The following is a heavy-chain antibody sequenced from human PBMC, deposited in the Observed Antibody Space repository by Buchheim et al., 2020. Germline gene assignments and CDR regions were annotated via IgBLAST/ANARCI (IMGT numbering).Heavy chain of an antibody. CDR1: GFTFRTYW. J-gene: IGHJ4*02. CDR3: ATGGRDWSSDN. D-gene: IGHD3-9*01. CDR2: VSPDASEK. Sequence: EVLLVESGGALVQPGGSLRLSCAASGFTFRTYWMTWVRQAPGKGLEWVANVSPDASEKFFVDSVKGRFTISRDNTKNSLSLQMNSLRAEDTAVYYCATGGRDWSSDNWGQGTL. V-gene: IGHV3-7*01.